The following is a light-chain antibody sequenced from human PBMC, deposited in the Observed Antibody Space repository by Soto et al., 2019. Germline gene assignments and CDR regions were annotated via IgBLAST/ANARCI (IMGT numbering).Light chain of an antibody. CDR1: QSVSSSY. J-gene: IGKJ1*01. CDR3: QQYDSSTRWT. V-gene: IGKV3-20*01. CDR2: GAS. Sequence: EIVLTQSPVTLSLSPGERATLSCRASQSVSSSYLAWYQQKPGQAPKLLIYGASSRAPGIPHRFRCSGSGTDFTLTISRLEPGDFAVYYCQQYDSSTRWTFAQGTTVEIK.